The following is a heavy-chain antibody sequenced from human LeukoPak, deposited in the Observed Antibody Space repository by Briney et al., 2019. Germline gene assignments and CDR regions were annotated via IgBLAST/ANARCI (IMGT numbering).Heavy chain of an antibody. CDR1: GGTFSSYA. J-gene: IGHJ5*02. CDR3: AEVTAQNWFDP. CDR2: MIPIFGTA. D-gene: IGHD5-18*01. Sequence: ASVKVSCKASGGTFSSYAISWVRQAPGQGVEWMGGMIPIFGTANYAQKFQGRVTITADESTSTAYMELSSLRSEDTAVYYCAEVTAQNWFDPWGQGTLVTVSS. V-gene: IGHV1-69*13.